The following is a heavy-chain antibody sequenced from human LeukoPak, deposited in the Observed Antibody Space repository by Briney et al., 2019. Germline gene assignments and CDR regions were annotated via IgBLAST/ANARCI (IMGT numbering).Heavy chain of an antibody. J-gene: IGHJ4*02. CDR2: ISYDGSNK. V-gene: IGHV3-30-3*01. CDR3: ARDAPMVRGVTDY. CDR1: GSTFSSCA. Sequence: GGSLRLSCAASGSTFSSCAMHWVRQAPGKGLEWVAVISYDGSNKYYADSVKGRFTISRDNSKNTLYLQMNSLRAEDTAVYYCARDAPMVRGVTDYWGQGTLVTVSS. D-gene: IGHD3-10*01.